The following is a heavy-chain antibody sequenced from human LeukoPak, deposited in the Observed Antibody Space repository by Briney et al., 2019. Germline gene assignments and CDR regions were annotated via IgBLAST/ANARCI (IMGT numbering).Heavy chain of an antibody. V-gene: IGHV3-7*01. CDR3: ARYRHLYY. CDR1: GFTFSGSW. Sequence: PGGSLRLSCAASGFTFSGSWMSWVRQAPGKGLEWVASINQDGGEKYSLDSVKGRLTISRDNTKSSLYLQMNSLRAEDTAMYYCARYRHLYYWGQGTLVTVSS. J-gene: IGHJ4*02. CDR2: INQDGGEK. D-gene: IGHD3-16*01.